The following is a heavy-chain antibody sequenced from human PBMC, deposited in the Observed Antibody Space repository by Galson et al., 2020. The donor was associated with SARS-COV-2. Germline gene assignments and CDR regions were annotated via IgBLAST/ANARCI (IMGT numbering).Heavy chain of an antibody. CDR2: VYPPPVG. J-gene: IGHJ6*04. D-gene: IGHD3-9*01. Sequence: TSDSLSLTCSVSGDSIRGYYSTWIRQPPGKGLEWLGHVYPPPVGRSRPSLRGRLRISVDTSKNQVSLTLSSVTAADTAICFCARRKDGYYDILTGWLRETEYYDGLDVLGKGTTVTVSS. V-gene: IGHV4-59*08. CDR3: ARRKDGYYDILTGWLRETEYYDGLDV. CDR1: GDSIRGYY.